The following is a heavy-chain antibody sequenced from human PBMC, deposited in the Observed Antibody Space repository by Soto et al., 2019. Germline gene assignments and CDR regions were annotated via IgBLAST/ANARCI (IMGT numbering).Heavy chain of an antibody. V-gene: IGHV4-39*01. CDR2: IYYSGST. CDR1: GGSISNSGYY. CDR3: ARQEDSSSWYRAYYFDY. D-gene: IGHD6-13*01. Sequence: SETLSLTCTVSGGSISNSGYYWGWIRQPPGKGLEWIGSIYYSGSTFYSPSLKSRVTISVDTSKNQFSLNVSSVTAADTAVYFCARQEDSSSWYRAYYFDYWGQGTLVTVSS. J-gene: IGHJ4*02.